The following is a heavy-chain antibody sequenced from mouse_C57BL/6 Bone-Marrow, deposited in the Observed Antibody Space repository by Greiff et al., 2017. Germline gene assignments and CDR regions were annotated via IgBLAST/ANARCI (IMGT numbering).Heavy chain of an antibody. CDR1: GYTFTSYW. D-gene: IGHD1-1*01. CDR2: IHPNSGST. V-gene: IGHV1-64*01. J-gene: IGHJ1*03. CDR3: AKEEMTTVPWYWDV. Sequence: QVQLQQPGAELVKPGASVKLSCKASGYTFTSYWMHWVKQRPGQGLEWIGMIHPNSGSTNYNEKFKSKATLTVDKASSTAYMQLRSRTSEDSAVYYCAKEEMTTVPWYWDVWGRGTTVTVSS.